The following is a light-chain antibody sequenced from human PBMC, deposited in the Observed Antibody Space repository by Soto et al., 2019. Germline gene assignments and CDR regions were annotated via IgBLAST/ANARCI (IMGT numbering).Light chain of an antibody. CDR1: SSDIGGYNY. V-gene: IGLV2-8*01. CDR2: EVT. J-gene: IGLJ3*02. Sequence: QSVLTQPPSASGSPGQSVTISCTGTSSDIGGYNYVSWYQQHPGKAPKLMMYEVTERPSGVTDRFSGSKSGNTASLTVSGLQDEDEADYYCSSHGGSINGVFGGGTKLTVL. CDR3: SSHGGSINGV.